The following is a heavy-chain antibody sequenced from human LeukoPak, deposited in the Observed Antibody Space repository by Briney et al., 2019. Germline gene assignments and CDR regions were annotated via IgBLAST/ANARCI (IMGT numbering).Heavy chain of an antibody. D-gene: IGHD4-17*01. Sequence: GGSLRLSCAASGFTFSSFAMSWVRQAPGKGLEWVSSVSDSNENTYYADSVKGRFTISRDNSKNTLFLQMDTLRAEDTAVYYCAKEWPRGHGDYGYWGQGTLVTVSS. V-gene: IGHV3-23*01. CDR1: GFTFSSFA. J-gene: IGHJ4*02. CDR2: VSDSNENT. CDR3: AKEWPRGHGDYGY.